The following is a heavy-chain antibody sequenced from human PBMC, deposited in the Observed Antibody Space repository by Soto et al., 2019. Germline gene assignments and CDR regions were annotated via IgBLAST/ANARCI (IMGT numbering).Heavy chain of an antibody. V-gene: IGHV4-39*01. CDR1: GGSISSSSYY. CDR3: ARVTPVAARPLVYYYYYYGMDV. Sequence: QLQLQESGPGLVKPSETLSLTCTVSGGSISSSSYYWGWIRQPPGKGLEWIGSIYYSGSTYYNPSLKSRVTISVDTSKNQFSLKLSSVTAADTAVYYCARVTPVAARPLVYYYYYYGMDVWGQGTTVTVSS. J-gene: IGHJ6*02. CDR2: IYYSGST. D-gene: IGHD6-6*01.